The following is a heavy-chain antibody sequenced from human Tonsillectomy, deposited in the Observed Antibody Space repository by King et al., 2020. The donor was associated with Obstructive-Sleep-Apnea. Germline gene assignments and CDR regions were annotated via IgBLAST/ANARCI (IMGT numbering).Heavy chain of an antibody. V-gene: IGHV3-9*01. CDR3: AKEDYDILTGLNYGMDV. CDR1: GFTFDDYT. Sequence: VQLVESGGGLVQPGRSLRLSCAASGFTFDDYTMHWVRQAPGKGLEWVSGINWNSGTIGYADSVKGRFTISRDNAKNSLYLQMSSLRAEDTALYYCAKEDYDILTGLNYGMDVWCQGTTVTVSS. J-gene: IGHJ6*02. D-gene: IGHD3-9*01. CDR2: INWNSGTI.